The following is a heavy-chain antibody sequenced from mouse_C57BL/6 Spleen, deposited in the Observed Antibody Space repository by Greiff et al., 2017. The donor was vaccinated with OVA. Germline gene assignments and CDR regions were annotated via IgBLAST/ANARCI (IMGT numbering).Heavy chain of an antibody. CDR1: GYTFTSYW. CDR2: IDPSASET. CDR3: AASYYGNEGFAY. V-gene: IGHV1-52*01. Sequence: QVQLQQPGAELVRPGSSVKLSCKASGYTFTSYWLHWVKQRPIQGLEWIGNIDPSASETHYNQKFKDKATLTVDKSSSTAYMQLSSLTSEDSAVYYCAASYYGNEGFAYWGQGTLVTVSA. D-gene: IGHD2-1*01. J-gene: IGHJ3*01.